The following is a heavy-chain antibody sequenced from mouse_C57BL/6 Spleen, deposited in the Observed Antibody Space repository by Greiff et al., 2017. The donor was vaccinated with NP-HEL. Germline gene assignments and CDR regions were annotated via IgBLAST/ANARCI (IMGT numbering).Heavy chain of an antibody. D-gene: IGHD3-2*02. J-gene: IGHJ4*01. V-gene: IGHV1-78*01. CDR1: GYTFTDHT. CDR3: ARMGSSGYLYYAMDY. CDR2: IYPRDGST. Sequence: VKLVESDAELVKPGASVKISCKVSGYTFTDHTIHWMKQRPEQGLEWIGYIYPRDGSTKYNEKFKGKATLTADKSSSTAYMQLNSLTSEDSAVYFCARMGSSGYLYYAMDYWGQGTSVTVSS.